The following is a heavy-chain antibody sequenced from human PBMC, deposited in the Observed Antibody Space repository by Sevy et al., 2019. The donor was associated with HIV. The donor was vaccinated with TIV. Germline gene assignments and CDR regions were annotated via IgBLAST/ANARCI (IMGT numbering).Heavy chain of an antibody. Sequence: SETLSLTCTVSGGSISSYYWSWIRQPAGKGLEWIGRIYTSGSTNYNPSLKSRVTMSVDTSKNQFSLKLSSVTAADTAVYYCARGRYYYDSSGYPTLDDAFDNWGQGTMVTVSS. CDR2: IYTSGST. D-gene: IGHD3-22*01. J-gene: IGHJ3*02. V-gene: IGHV4-4*07. CDR1: GGSISSYY. CDR3: ARGRYYYDSSGYPTLDDAFDN.